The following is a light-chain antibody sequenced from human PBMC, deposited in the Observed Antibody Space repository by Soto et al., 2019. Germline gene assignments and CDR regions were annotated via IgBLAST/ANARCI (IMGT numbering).Light chain of an antibody. J-gene: IGLJ2*01. CDR1: SSDVGGYNY. Sequence: QSALTQPPSASGSPGQSVTISCTGTSSDVGGYNYVSWYQQYPGKAPKLMIYEVSKRPSGVPDRFSGSKSGNTASLTVSGLQAEDESDYYCSSYAGSNNFVVFGGGTKVTV. CDR3: SSYAGSNNFVV. CDR2: EVS. V-gene: IGLV2-8*01.